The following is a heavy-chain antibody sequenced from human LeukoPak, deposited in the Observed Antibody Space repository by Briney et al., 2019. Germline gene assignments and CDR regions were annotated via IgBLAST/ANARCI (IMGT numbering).Heavy chain of an antibody. Sequence: GGSLRLSCAASKFIFSSYTMNWVRRAPGKGLEWVSVIYSGGSTYYADSVKGRFTISRDNSKNTLYLQMNSLRAEDTAVYYCAREGVDTAMVPYFDYWGQGTLVTVSS. J-gene: IGHJ4*02. D-gene: IGHD5-18*01. CDR1: KFIFSSYT. CDR3: AREGVDTAMVPYFDY. CDR2: IYSGGST. V-gene: IGHV3-66*01.